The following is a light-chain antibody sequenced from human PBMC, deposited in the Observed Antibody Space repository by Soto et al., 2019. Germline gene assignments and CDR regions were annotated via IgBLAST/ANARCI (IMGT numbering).Light chain of an antibody. CDR2: GAF. J-gene: IGKJ1*01. Sequence: EIVLTQSPGTLSLSPGERVTLSCRASQSVPSNYLAWYQHKPGQAPSLLIYGAFTRATGIPARFSGTGTGTEFTLTISSLQSEDFALDYCQQYTDWPLTFGQGTKVDI. CDR1: QSVPSN. CDR3: QQYTDWPLT. V-gene: IGKV3-15*01.